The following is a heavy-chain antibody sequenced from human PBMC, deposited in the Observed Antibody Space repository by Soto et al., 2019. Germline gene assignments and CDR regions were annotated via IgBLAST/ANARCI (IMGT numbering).Heavy chain of an antibody. J-gene: IGHJ4*02. D-gene: IGHD5-12*01. CDR2: SNSDGSGI. CDR3: TRDRPETQYDYHPIFDH. V-gene: IGHV3-74*01. Sequence: EVQLVESGGGLVQPGGSLRLSCAASGLTFSGYWMHWVRQVPGKGLIWVARSNSDGSGISYADPGRGRFTISRDNVRNILFLQMNSLRGDDSAVYYCTRDRPETQYDYHPIFDHWGQGTLVTVSS. CDR1: GLTFSGYW.